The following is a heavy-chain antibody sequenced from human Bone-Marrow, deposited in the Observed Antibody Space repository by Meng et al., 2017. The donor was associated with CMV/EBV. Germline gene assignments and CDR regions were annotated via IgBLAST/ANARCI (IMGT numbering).Heavy chain of an antibody. D-gene: IGHD2-2*01. CDR1: EFTFSNAW. V-gene: IGHV3-15*01. CDR3: TTDLVVPDAFDI. Sequence: GGSLRLSCAASEFTFSNAWMSWVRQAPGKGLEWVGRIKSKTDGGTTDYAAPVKGRFTISRDDSKNTLYLQMNSLKTEDTAVYYCTTDLVVPDAFDIWGQGTMVTVSS. CDR2: IKSKTDGGTT. J-gene: IGHJ3*02.